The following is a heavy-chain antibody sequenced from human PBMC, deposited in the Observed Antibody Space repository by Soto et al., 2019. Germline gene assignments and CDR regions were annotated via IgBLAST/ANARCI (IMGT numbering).Heavy chain of an antibody. CDR2: INPNNGDT. V-gene: IGHV1-2*02. CDR1: GYTFTGYY. CDR3: ARHSGYDYVFDY. Sequence: ASVKVSCKASGYTFTGYYIHWVRQAPGQGLEWMGWINPNNGDTIYARKLQGRVTMTRDTSTSTAYMEMSSLTFDDTAVYYCARHSGYDYVFDYWGQGTLVTVSS. J-gene: IGHJ4*02. D-gene: IGHD5-12*01.